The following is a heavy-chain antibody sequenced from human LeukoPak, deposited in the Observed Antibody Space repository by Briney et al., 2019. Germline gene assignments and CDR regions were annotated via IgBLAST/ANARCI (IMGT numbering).Heavy chain of an antibody. Sequence: SETLSLTCTVSGGSISSSSYYWGWIRQPPGKGLEWIGSIYYSGSTNYNPSLKSRVTISVDTSKNQFSLKLSSVTAADTAVYYCARDPGAGSGGSFFDYWGQGTLVTVSS. CDR1: GGSISSSSYY. CDR3: ARDPGAGSGGSFFDY. J-gene: IGHJ4*02. D-gene: IGHD2-15*01. CDR2: IYYSGST. V-gene: IGHV4-39*07.